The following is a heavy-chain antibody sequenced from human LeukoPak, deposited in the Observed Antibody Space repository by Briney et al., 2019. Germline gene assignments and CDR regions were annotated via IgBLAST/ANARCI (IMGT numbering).Heavy chain of an antibody. CDR1: GFTFSSYA. D-gene: IGHD2-21*02. CDR2: ISSSSSYI. J-gene: IGHJ2*01. CDR3: ARGPVVVTATWYFDL. V-gene: IGHV3-21*01. Sequence: GSLRLSCAASGFTFSSYAMNWVRQAPGKGLEWVSSISSSSSYIYYADSVKGRFTISRDNAKNSLYLQMNSLRAEDTAVYYCARGPVVVTATWYFDLWGRGTLVTVSS.